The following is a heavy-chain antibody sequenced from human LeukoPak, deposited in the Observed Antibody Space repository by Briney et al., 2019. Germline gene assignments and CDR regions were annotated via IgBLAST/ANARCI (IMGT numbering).Heavy chain of an antibody. D-gene: IGHD6-19*01. V-gene: IGHV4-59*01. Sequence: SETLSLTCTVSGGSISSYYWSWIRQPPGKGLELIGYIYYSGSTNYNPSLKSRVTISVDTSKNQFSLKLSSVTAADTAVYYCARGYSSGWPYYYYYGMDVWGQGTTVTVSS. J-gene: IGHJ6*02. CDR3: ARGYSSGWPYYYYYGMDV. CDR2: IYYSGST. CDR1: GGSISSYY.